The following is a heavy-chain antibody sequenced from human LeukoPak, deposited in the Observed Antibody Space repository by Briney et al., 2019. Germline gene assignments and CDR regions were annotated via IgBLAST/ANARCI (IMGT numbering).Heavy chain of an antibody. CDR1: GFTFDDYA. CDR3: AKGLYSSSWYLPYYYYGMDV. J-gene: IGHJ6*02. CDR2: ISWDGGST. D-gene: IGHD6-13*01. V-gene: IGHV3-43D*03. Sequence: GGSLRLSCAASGFTFDDYAMHWVRQAPGKGLEWVSLISWDGGSTYYADSVKGRFTISRDNSKNSLYLQMNSLRAEDTALYYCAKGLYSSSWYLPYYYYGMDVWGQGTTVTVSS.